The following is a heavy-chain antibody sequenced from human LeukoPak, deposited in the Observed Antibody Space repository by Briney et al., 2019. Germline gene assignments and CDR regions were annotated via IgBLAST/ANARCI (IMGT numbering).Heavy chain of an antibody. V-gene: IGHV3-30*04. CDR1: GFTFSSYA. J-gene: IGHJ4*02. CDR2: ISYDGSNK. Sequence: GGSLRLSCAASGFTFSSYAMHWVRQAPGKGLEWVAVISYDGSNKYYADSVKGRFTISRDNSKNTLYLQMNSLRAEDTAVYYCAKGLRWVGKYYHNHFDYWGQGTLVAVSS. D-gene: IGHD3-10*01. CDR3: AKGLRWVGKYYHNHFDY.